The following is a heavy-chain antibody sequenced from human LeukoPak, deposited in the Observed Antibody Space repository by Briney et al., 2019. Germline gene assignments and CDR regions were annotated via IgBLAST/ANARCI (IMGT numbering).Heavy chain of an antibody. CDR3: AREEEVLYYFDY. J-gene: IGHJ4*02. Sequence: GGSLRLSCAASGFTFSSYAMSWVRQAPGKGLEWVSAISGSGGSTYYADSVKGRFTISRDNAKNSLYLQMNSLRAEDTAVYYCAREEEVLYYFDYWGQGTLVTVSS. D-gene: IGHD3-10*01. CDR2: ISGSGGST. V-gene: IGHV3-23*01. CDR1: GFTFSSYA.